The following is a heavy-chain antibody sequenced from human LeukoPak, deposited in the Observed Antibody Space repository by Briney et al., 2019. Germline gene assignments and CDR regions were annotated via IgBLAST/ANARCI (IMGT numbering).Heavy chain of an antibody. CDR1: GFTFSDYD. CDR3: ARESGYYYMDV. CDR2: ISGSGGTT. V-gene: IGHV3-23*01. J-gene: IGHJ6*03. Sequence: SGGSLRLSCAASGFTFSDYDMSWVRQAPGKGLEWVSGISGSGGTTYYGDSVKGRFTISRDNAKNTLYLQMNSLRAEDTAVYYCARESGYYYMDVWGKGTTVTISS.